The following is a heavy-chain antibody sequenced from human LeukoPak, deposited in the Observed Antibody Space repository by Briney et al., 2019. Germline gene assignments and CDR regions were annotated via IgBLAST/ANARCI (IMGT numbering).Heavy chain of an antibody. CDR3: ARVGGIVVVPYYYYMDV. CDR1: GGTFSSYA. J-gene: IGHJ6*03. D-gene: IGHD2-2*01. V-gene: IGHV1-69*05. Sequence: SVKVSCKASGGTFSSYAISWVRQAPGQGLEWMGGIIPIFGTANYAQKFQGRVTITTDESTSTAYMELSSLRSEDTAVYYCARVGGIVVVPYYYYMDVWGKGTTVTVSS. CDR2: IIPIFGTA.